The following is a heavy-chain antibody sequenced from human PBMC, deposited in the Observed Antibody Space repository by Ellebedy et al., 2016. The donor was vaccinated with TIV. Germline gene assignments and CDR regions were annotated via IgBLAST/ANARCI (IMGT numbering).Heavy chain of an antibody. D-gene: IGHD1-1*01. J-gene: IGHJ5*02. Sequence: GESLKISXAAPGFTFSSYWMSWVRQAPGKGLEWVANIKQDGSEKYYVDSVKGRFTISRDNAKNSLYLQMNSLRAEDTAVYYCARTLSRTGTTFPGRFQQNWFDPWGQGTLVTVSS. V-gene: IGHV3-7*04. CDR1: GFTFSSYW. CDR2: IKQDGSEK. CDR3: ARTLSRTGTTFPGRFQQNWFDP.